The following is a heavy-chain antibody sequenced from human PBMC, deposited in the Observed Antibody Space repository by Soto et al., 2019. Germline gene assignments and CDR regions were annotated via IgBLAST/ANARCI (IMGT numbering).Heavy chain of an antibody. Sequence: ASVKVSCKASGYNFSDYYIHWVRQAPGQGLEWLGWVSPKSGGTNYAQKFKGRVTMTRDTSSNTVYMDLSGLESDDTAVFYCAREISGGGTLNWFDPWGQGTLVTVSS. CDR1: GYNFSDYY. V-gene: IGHV1-2*02. J-gene: IGHJ5*02. CDR2: VSPKSGGT. CDR3: AREISGGGTLNWFDP. D-gene: IGHD2-8*02.